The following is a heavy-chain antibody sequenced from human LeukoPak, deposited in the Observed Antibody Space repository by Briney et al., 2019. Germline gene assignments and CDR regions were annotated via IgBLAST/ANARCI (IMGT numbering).Heavy chain of an antibody. CDR1: GFAFSSYW. J-gene: IGHJ4*02. CDR3: ARSQFDY. Sequence: GGSLRLSCAASGFAFSSYWMLWVRRAPGKGLVWVSRISGDGTTTTYADSVKARFTISRENAKNILYLQMNSLRAEDTAIYYCARSQFDYWGQGILVTVSS. V-gene: IGHV3-74*01. CDR2: ISGDGTTT.